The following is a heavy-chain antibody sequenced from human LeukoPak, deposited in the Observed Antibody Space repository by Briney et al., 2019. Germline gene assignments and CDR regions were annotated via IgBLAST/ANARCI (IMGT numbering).Heavy chain of an antibody. V-gene: IGHV4-59*11. CDR1: GASISTHY. Sequence: SETLSLTCTVSGASISTHYWSWIRQPPGKGLEWIGYIYYSGSTNYNPSLKSRVTISVDTSKNQFSLKLSSVTAADTAVYYCARGPLNDYWGQGTLVTVSS. CDR2: IYYSGST. CDR3: ARGPLNDY. J-gene: IGHJ4*02.